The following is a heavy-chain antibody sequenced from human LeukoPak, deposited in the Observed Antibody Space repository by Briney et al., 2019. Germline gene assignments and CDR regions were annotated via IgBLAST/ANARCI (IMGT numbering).Heavy chain of an antibody. J-gene: IGHJ4*02. V-gene: IGHV3-48*03. D-gene: IGHD3-3*01. CDR1: GSTFSSYE. CDR3: AGLSGYRYFDC. CDR2: ISSSGSTI. Sequence: GGSLRLSCAASGSTFSSYEMNWVRQAPGKGLEWVSYISSSGSTIYYADSVKGRFTISRDNAKNSLYLQMNSLRAEDTAVYYCAGLSGYRYFDCWGQGTLVTVSS.